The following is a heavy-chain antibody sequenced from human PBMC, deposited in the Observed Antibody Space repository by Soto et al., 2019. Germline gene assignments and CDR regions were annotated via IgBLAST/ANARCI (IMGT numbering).Heavy chain of an antibody. CDR3: ARDLSGDSRGP. J-gene: IGHJ5*02. V-gene: IGHV3-30*03. Sequence: PGGSLRLSCAASGFTFSSYGMHWVRQAPGKGLEWVAVISYDGSNQYYADSVKGRFAISRDNSKNTLDLQMNSLRAEDTAVYYCARDLSGDSRGPWGQGTLVTVSS. D-gene: IGHD3-22*01. CDR1: GFTFSSYG. CDR2: ISYDGSNQ.